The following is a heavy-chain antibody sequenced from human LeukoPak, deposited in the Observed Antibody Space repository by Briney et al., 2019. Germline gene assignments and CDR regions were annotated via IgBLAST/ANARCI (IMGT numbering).Heavy chain of an antibody. J-gene: IGHJ4*02. D-gene: IGHD6-13*01. CDR1: GGSFSGYY. V-gene: IGHV4-34*01. CDR2: INHSGST. Sequence: PSETLSLTCAVYGGSFSGYYWNWIRQPPGMGLEWIGEINHSGSTNYNPSLKSRVTISVDTSKNQFSLKLSSVTAADTAVYYCARDRAAADYTYYFDYWGQGTLVTVSS. CDR3: ARDRAAADYTYYFDY.